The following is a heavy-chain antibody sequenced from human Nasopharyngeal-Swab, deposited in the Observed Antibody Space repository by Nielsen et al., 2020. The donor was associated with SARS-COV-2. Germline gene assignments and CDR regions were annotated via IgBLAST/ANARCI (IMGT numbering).Heavy chain of an antibody. D-gene: IGHD3-16*01. J-gene: IGHJ4*02. CDR3: ASEAYDYVRGTYDPRGPKYYFDY. Sequence: SETLSLTCAVYGGSFTDYYWTWIRQPPGKGLEWIGELNHRGSTNYNPSLKSRVTISADTSKNQFSLKLSSVTAADTAVYFCASEAYDYVRGTYDPRGPKYYFDYWGQGNLVTVSS. CDR2: LNHRGST. CDR1: GGSFTDYY. V-gene: IGHV4-34*01.